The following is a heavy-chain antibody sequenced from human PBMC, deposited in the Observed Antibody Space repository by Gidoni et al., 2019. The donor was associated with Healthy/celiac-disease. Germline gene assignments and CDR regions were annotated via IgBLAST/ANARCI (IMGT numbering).Heavy chain of an antibody. Sequence: QLHLQESGPGLVKPSETLSLTCTVSGGSITSSSYYWGWLRQPPGKGLEWIGSIYYSGSTYYNPSLKSRVTISVDTSKNQFSLKLSSVTAADTAVYYCARQDYDILTGYSGHNWFDPWGQGTLVTVSS. D-gene: IGHD3-9*01. CDR2: IYYSGST. V-gene: IGHV4-39*01. J-gene: IGHJ5*02. CDR3: ARQDYDILTGYSGHNWFDP. CDR1: GGSITSSSYY.